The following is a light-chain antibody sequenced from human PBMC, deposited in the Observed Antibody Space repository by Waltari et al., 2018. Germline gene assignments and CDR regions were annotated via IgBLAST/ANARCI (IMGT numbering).Light chain of an antibody. V-gene: IGKV3-20*01. CDR3: QQYGSSPLT. Sequence: EIVLTQSPGPLALSPGERATLSCRASQSVSSSYLAGYQQKPGQAPRLLIYGASSRATGIPDRFSGSGSGTAFTLTISRLEPADFAVYYCQQYGSSPLTFGGGTKVEIK. CDR2: GAS. CDR1: QSVSSSY. J-gene: IGKJ4*01.